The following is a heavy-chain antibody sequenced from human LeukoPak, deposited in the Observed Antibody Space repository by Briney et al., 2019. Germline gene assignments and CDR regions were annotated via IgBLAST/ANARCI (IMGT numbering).Heavy chain of an antibody. V-gene: IGHV1-69*01. CDR1: GGTFSNHA. Sequence: ASVKVSCKASGGTFSNHAVSWVRQAPGQGLEWMGGIIPIFGTANYAQKFQGRVTITADESTSTAYMELSSLRSEDTAVYYCARHPGTTRANWFDPWGQGTLVTVSS. CDR3: ARHPGTTRANWFDP. CDR2: IIPIFGTA. D-gene: IGHD1-1*01. J-gene: IGHJ5*02.